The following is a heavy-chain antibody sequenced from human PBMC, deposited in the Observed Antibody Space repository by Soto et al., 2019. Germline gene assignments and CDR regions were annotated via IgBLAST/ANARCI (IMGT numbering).Heavy chain of an antibody. V-gene: IGHV1-8*01. Sequence: ASVKVSCKASGYTFTSYDINWVRQATGQGLEWMGWMNPNSGNTGYAQKFQGRVTMTRNTSISTAYMELSSLRSEDTAVYYCARGHYDSWSGYVGWFDPWGQGTLVTVSS. J-gene: IGHJ5*02. CDR3: ARGHYDSWSGYVGWFDP. CDR2: MNPNSGNT. D-gene: IGHD3-3*01. CDR1: GYTFTSYD.